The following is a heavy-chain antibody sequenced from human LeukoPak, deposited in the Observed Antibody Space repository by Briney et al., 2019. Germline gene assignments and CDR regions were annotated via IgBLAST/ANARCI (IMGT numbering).Heavy chain of an antibody. CDR2: IYHGGTT. Sequence: SETLSLTCSVSTDPTNTYYWSCIRQSPGKGLEWIGYIYHGGTTSYNPSLKRRVTISVDSPKNQFFLRLTSLTAADTALYYCARHGGSLDYFDSWGPGSLVIVSS. CDR1: TDPTNTYY. D-gene: IGHD2-15*01. V-gene: IGHV4-59*08. CDR3: ARHGGSLDYFDS. J-gene: IGHJ4*02.